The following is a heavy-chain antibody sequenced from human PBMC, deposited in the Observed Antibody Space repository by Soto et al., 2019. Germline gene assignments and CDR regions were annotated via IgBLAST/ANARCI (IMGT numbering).Heavy chain of an antibody. V-gene: IGHV5-51*01. Sequence: PVPALKISCKRSGYSFTSCWIGSLRQMPGKGLEWMGIIYPGDSDTRYSPSFQGQVTISADKSISTAYLQWSSLKASDTAMYYCARVIRQHLTYYDMDVWGQGIKVTVSS. D-gene: IGHD6-13*01. CDR3: ARVIRQHLTYYDMDV. CDR1: GYSFTSCW. J-gene: IGHJ6*02. CDR2: IYPGDSDT.